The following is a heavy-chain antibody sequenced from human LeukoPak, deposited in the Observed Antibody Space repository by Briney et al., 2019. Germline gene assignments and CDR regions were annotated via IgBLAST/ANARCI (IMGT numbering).Heavy chain of an antibody. CDR1: GFTFSSHG. J-gene: IGHJ3*02. CDR3: ARRDIVVVPAAIFGAFDI. CDR2: ISGSGGST. Sequence: GGTLRLSCAASGFTFSSHGMNWVRQAPGKGLEWVSAISGSGGSTYYADSVKGRFTISRDNSKNTLYLQMNSLRAEDTALYYCARRDIVVVPAAIFGAFDIWGQGTMVTVSS. V-gene: IGHV3-23*01. D-gene: IGHD2-2*02.